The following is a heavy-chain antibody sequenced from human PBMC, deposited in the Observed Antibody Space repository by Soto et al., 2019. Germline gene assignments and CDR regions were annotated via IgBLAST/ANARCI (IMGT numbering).Heavy chain of an antibody. CDR3: ASIYCSSTSCLEYYYYGMDV. CDR1: GGTFSSYA. J-gene: IGHJ6*02. V-gene: IGHV1-69*06. CDR2: IIPIFGTA. Sequence: QVQLVQSGAEVKKPGSSVKVSCKASGGTFSSYAISWVRQAPGQGLEWMGGIIPIFGTANYAQKFQVRVTITADKSTSTAYMELSSLRSEDTAVYYCASIYCSSTSCLEYYYYGMDVWGQGTTVTVSS. D-gene: IGHD2-2*01.